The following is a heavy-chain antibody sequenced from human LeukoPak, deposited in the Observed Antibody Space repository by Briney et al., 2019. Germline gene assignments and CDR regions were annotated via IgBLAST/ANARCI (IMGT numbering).Heavy chain of an antibody. V-gene: IGHV1-2*02. CDR3: ARERRRLVGFDP. J-gene: IGHJ5*02. CDR1: GYTFTGYY. Sequence: ASVKVSCKASGYTFTGYYMHWVRQAPGQGLEWMGWINPNSGGTYYAQKFQGRVTMTRDTSISTAYMELSRLRCDDTAVYYCARERRRLVGFDPWGQGTLVTVSS. CDR2: INPNSGGT.